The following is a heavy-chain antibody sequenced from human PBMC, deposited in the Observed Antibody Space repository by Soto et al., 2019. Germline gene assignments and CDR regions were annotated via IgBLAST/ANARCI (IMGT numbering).Heavy chain of an antibody. Sequence: SVKVSCKASGGTFSSYAISWVRQAPVQGLEWMGGIIPIFGTANYAQKFQGRVTITADESTSTAYMELSSLRSEDTAVYYCARDRHSSSDYYYGMDVWGQGTTVTVSS. CDR3: ARDRHSSSDYYYGMDV. CDR2: IIPIFGTA. J-gene: IGHJ6*02. CDR1: GGTFSSYA. D-gene: IGHD6-6*01. V-gene: IGHV1-69*01.